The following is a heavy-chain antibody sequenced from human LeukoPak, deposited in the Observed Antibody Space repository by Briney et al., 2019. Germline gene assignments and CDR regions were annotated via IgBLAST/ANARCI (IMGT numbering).Heavy chain of an antibody. CDR2: INHGGST. CDR3: ARTIKQWLAFYYYYYYMDV. Sequence: SETLSLTCAVYGGSFSGYHWSWIRQPPGKGLEWIGEINHGGSTSYNPSLKTRVIISVDTSKNQFSLKLSSVTAADTAVNYCARTIKQWLAFYYYYYYMDVWGKGTTVTVSS. V-gene: IGHV4-34*01. J-gene: IGHJ6*03. D-gene: IGHD6-19*01. CDR1: GGSFSGYH.